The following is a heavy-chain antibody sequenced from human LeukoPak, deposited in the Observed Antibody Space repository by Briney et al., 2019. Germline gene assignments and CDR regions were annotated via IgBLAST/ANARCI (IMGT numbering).Heavy chain of an antibody. Sequence: SETLSLTCAVYGGSFSGYYWSWIRQPPGKGLEWIGEINHSGSTNYNPSLKSRVTISVDTSKNQFSLKLSSVTAADTAVYYCARVSRGGYDWNGYYYGMDVWGQGTTVTVSS. D-gene: IGHD5-12*01. CDR1: GGSFSGYY. V-gene: IGHV4-34*01. J-gene: IGHJ6*02. CDR2: INHSGST. CDR3: ARVSRGGYDWNGYYYGMDV.